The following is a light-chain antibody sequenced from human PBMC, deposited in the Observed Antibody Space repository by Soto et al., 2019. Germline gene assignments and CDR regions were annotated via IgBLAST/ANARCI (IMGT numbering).Light chain of an antibody. CDR1: QGISSY. J-gene: IGKJ1*01. V-gene: IGKV1-9*01. CDR3: QQYYSYPRP. Sequence: IQLTQSQSSLSASVGDRVTITCRASQGISSYLAWYQQKPGKAPNLLIYAASTLQSGVPSRFSGSGSGTDFTLTITCLQSEDFATYYCQQYYSYPRPFGQGTKVDI. CDR2: AAS.